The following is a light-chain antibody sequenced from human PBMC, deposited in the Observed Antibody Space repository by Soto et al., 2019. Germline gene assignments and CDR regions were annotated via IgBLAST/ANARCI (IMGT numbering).Light chain of an antibody. CDR3: QQYGTSPFT. V-gene: IGKV3-20*01. CDR2: TAS. J-gene: IGKJ5*01. Sequence: ENALTQSPGTLSLSPGERATLSCRASQRVRSNYLAWYQQKPGQAPRLLIHTASSRATGIPDRFSGIGYGTDFTLTISGLEPEDFAVYHCQQYGTSPFTFGQGTRLEI. CDR1: QRVRSNY.